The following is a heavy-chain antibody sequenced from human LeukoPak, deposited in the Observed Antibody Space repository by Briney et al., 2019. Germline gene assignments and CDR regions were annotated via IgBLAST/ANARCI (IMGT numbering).Heavy chain of an antibody. D-gene: IGHD3-10*01. CDR2: FYPEDGET. Sequence: ASVKVSCKVSGYTLTELSMHWVRQAPGKGLEWMGGFYPEDGETIYAQKFRGRVTITTDESTSTAYMELSSLRSEDTAVYSCARTNTYYYGSGSYFISPFDYWGQGTLVTVSS. J-gene: IGHJ4*02. V-gene: IGHV1-24*01. CDR1: GYTLTELS. CDR3: ARTNTYYYGSGSYFISPFDY.